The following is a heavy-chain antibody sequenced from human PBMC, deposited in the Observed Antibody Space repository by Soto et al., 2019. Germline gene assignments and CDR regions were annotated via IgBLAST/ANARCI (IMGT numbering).Heavy chain of an antibody. Sequence: GGSLRLSCAASGFTFSSYGMHWVRQAPGKGLEWVAVIWYDGSNKYYADSVKGRFTISRDNSKNTLYLQMSSLRAEDTAVYYCARSGYCSGGSCYRPQYFDYWGQGTLVTVSS. CDR1: GFTFSSYG. CDR2: IWYDGSNK. D-gene: IGHD2-15*01. CDR3: ARSGYCSGGSCYRPQYFDY. J-gene: IGHJ4*02. V-gene: IGHV3-33*01.